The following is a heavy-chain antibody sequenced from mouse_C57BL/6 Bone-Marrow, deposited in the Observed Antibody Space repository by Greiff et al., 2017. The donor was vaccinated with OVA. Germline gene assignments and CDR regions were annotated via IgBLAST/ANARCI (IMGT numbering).Heavy chain of an antibody. CDR2: ISAGGSYT. Sequence: EVQLVESGGGLVKPGGSLKLSCAASGFTFSSYAMSWVRQTPEKRLEWVATISAGGSYTYYPDNVKGRFTISRDNAKNNLYLQMSHLKSEDTAMYYCARDSGGLYYFDYWGQGTTLTVSS. J-gene: IGHJ2*01. CDR1: GFTFSSYA. CDR3: ARDSGGLYYFDY. D-gene: IGHD1-1*02. V-gene: IGHV5-4*01.